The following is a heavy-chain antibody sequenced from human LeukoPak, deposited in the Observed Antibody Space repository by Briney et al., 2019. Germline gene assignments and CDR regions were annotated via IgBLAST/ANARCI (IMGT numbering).Heavy chain of an antibody. Sequence: GASVKVSCKASGYTFTSYGISWVRQAPGQGLEWMGWISAYNGNTNYAQKLQGRVTMTTDTSTSTAYMELRSLRSADTAVYYCARDVHHRALTLYYDSTPHVWGKGTTVTVSS. J-gene: IGHJ6*04. CDR2: ISAYNGNT. CDR1: GYTFTSYG. CDR3: ARDVHHRALTLYYDSTPHV. V-gene: IGHV1-18*01. D-gene: IGHD3-22*01.